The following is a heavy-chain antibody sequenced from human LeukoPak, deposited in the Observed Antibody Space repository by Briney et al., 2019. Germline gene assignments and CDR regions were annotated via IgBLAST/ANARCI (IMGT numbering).Heavy chain of an antibody. D-gene: IGHD2-21*01. CDR3: AREAQTAAVVIPIPDYC. CDR2: INTYNGNT. J-gene: IGHJ1*01. V-gene: IGHV1-18*04. CDR1: GYTLSNFG. Sequence: GASVKFSCKASGYTLSNFGVSWVRQAPGQGLEWLGWINTYNGNTNYAQNFQARVTMTTDTSTNTAHMELRNLTSADTAVYYCAREAQTAAVVIPIPDYCWGQGTLVSVSS.